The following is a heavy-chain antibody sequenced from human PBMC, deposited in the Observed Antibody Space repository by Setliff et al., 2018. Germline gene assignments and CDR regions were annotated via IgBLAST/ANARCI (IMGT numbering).Heavy chain of an antibody. Sequence: GASVNVSCKTSGYNFITLGINWVRQAPGQGLEWVGWISPYSGKTDYAQKFQGRVIMTIDPSATTAYMELKALRSDDTAVYYCARGRGPDIVVTIPGDYWGQGTQVTVSS. D-gene: IGHD2-15*01. CDR2: ISPYSGKT. CDR1: GYNFITLG. CDR3: ARGRGPDIVVTIPGDY. J-gene: IGHJ4*02. V-gene: IGHV1-18*01.